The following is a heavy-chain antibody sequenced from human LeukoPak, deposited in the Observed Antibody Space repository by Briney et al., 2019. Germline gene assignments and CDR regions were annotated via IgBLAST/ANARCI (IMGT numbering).Heavy chain of an antibody. D-gene: IGHD2-2*01. CDR2: ISGSGSTT. V-gene: IGHV3-23*01. CDR3: AAIYCGSTSCYAFDH. CDR1: GFTFSSYA. Sequence: PGWSLRLSCAASGFTFSSYAMSWVRQAPGKGLEWVSGISGSGSTTYYADSVKGRFTISRDNSKNTLYLQMNSLRAEDTAVYYRAAIYCGSTSCYAFDHWGQGTLVTVSS. J-gene: IGHJ4*02.